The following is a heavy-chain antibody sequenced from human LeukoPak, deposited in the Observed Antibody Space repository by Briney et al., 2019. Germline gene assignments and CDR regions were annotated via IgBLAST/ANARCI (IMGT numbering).Heavy chain of an antibody. Sequence: PSETLSLTCTVSGDSISNSFYYWGWIRQPPGKGLEWIGSIYYSGSTYYNPSLKIRVTISVDTSKNQFSLKLSSVTAADTAVYYCARHQGRVTNFDYWGQGTLVSVSS. CDR1: GDSISNSFYY. CDR2: IYYSGST. V-gene: IGHV4-39*01. J-gene: IGHJ4*02. CDR3: ARHQGRVTNFDY. D-gene: IGHD3-3*01.